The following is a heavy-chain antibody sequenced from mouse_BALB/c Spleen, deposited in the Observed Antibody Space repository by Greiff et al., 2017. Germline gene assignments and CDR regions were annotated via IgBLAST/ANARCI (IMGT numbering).Heavy chain of an antibody. CDR2: INSNGGST. V-gene: IGHV5-6-3*01. Sequence: DVQLVESGGGLVQPGGSLKLSCAASGFTFSSYGMSWVRQTPDKRLELVATINSNGGSTYYPDSVKGRFTISRDNAKNTLYLQMSSLKSEDTAMYYCARGDSSGYDWFAYWGQGTLVTVSA. CDR3: ARGDSSGYDWFAY. CDR1: GFTFSSYG. J-gene: IGHJ3*01. D-gene: IGHD3-2*01.